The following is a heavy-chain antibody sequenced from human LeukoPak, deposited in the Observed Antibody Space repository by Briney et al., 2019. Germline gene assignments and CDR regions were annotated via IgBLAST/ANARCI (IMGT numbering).Heavy chain of an antibody. CDR3: ARGDYDILTGYADYYYYMDV. D-gene: IGHD3-9*01. J-gene: IGHJ6*03. V-gene: IGHV1-2*02. Sequence: GASVKVSCKASGYTFTGYYMHWVRQAPGQGLEWMGWINPNSGGTNYAQKFQGRVTMTRDTSISTAYMELSRLRSDDTAVYYCARGDYDILTGYADYYYYMDVWGKGTTVTISS. CDR2: INPNSGGT. CDR1: GYTFTGYY.